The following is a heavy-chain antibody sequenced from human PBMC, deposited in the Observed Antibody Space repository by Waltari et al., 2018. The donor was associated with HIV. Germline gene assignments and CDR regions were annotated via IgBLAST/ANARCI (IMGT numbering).Heavy chain of an antibody. Sequence: RQAPGKGLVWVSRINSDGSSTSYADSVKGRFTISRDNAKNTLYLQMNSLRAEDTAVYYCASGYSSSWRSDYYYGMDVWGQGTTVTVSS. CDR2: INSDGSST. V-gene: IGHV3-74*01. D-gene: IGHD6-13*01. CDR3: ASGYSSSWRSDYYYGMDV. J-gene: IGHJ6*02.